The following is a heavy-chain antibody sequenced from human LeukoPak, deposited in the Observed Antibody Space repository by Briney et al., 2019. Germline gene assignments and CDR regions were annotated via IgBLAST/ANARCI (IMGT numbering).Heavy chain of an antibody. CDR1: GFTLSNYW. J-gene: IGHJ6*02. Sequence: GGSLRLSCTASGFTLSNYWMSWVRQAPGKGPEWVANIKQDGSEKYSLDSLKGRFTISRDNAKRSLYLQMNSLRAEDTAVYYCARYQGGGWDVGSQATTVTVPS. D-gene: IGHD6-25*01. CDR2: IKQDGSEK. V-gene: IGHV3-7*01. CDR3: ARYQGGGWDV.